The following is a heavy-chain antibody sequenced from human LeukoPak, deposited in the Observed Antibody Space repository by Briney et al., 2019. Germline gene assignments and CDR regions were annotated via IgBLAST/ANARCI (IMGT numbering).Heavy chain of an antibody. Sequence: ASVKVYCKASGYTFTRYDINGARQATGQGLEWMGWMNPNSGNTGYAQKFQGRVTMTRDTSISTDYTELSGLRCHDPAVHYCARDPLVDTRYNWFDPWGQGTLVTVSS. V-gene: IGHV1-8*01. CDR2: MNPNSGNT. CDR3: ARDPLVDTRYNWFDP. J-gene: IGHJ5*02. D-gene: IGHD5-18*01. CDR1: GYTFTRYD.